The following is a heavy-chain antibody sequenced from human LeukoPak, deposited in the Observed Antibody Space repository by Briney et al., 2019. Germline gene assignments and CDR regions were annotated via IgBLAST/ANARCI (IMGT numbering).Heavy chain of an antibody. J-gene: IGHJ4*02. CDR1: GFTFGDYA. CDR2: IRSKAYGGTT. V-gene: IGHV3-49*03. Sequence: GGSLRLSCTASGFTFGDYAMSWFRQAPGKGLEWVGFIRSKAYGGTTEYAASVKGRFTISRDDSKSIAYLQMNSLRTEDTAVYYCTRSRRGYSYGKFDYWGQGTLVTVSS. CDR3: TRSRRGYSYGKFDY. D-gene: IGHD5-18*01.